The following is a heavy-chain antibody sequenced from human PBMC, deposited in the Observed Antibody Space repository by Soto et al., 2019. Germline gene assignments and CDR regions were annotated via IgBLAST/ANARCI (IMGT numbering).Heavy chain of an antibody. D-gene: IGHD2-8*01. V-gene: IGHV3-30*03. J-gene: IGHJ4*02. Sequence: PGGSLRLSCAASGFTFSRHGTHWVRQAPGKGLEWVAVISDDGRKINYADSVKGRFTISRDNSKNTLYLQMNSLKVEDTAAYYCARDSRQWALDYWGQGTLVTVSS. CDR2: ISDDGRKI. CDR3: ARDSRQWALDY. CDR1: GFTFSRHG.